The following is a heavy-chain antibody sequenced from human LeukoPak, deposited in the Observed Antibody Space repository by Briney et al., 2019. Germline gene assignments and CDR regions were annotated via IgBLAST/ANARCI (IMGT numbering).Heavy chain of an antibody. CDR1: GYTFTSYD. Sequence: ASVKVSCKASGYTFTSYDINWVRQATGQGLEWMEWMNPNSGNTGYAQKFQGRVTMTRNTSISTAYMELSSLRSEDTAVYYCARRSTVVTPDFDYWGQGTLVTVSS. CDR2: MNPNSGNT. J-gene: IGHJ4*02. D-gene: IGHD4-17*01. CDR3: ARRSTVVTPDFDY. V-gene: IGHV1-8*01.